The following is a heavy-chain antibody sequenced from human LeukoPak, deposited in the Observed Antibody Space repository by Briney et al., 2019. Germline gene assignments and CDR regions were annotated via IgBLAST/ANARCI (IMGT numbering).Heavy chain of an antibody. J-gene: IGHJ4*02. CDR2: IITSSSYI. CDR1: GFTFNGYS. V-gene: IGHV3-21*01. CDR3: ARKYCSTTSCLFDN. Sequence: GESLRLSCTASGFTFNGYSMNWVRQAPGKGLEWVSSIITSSSYIYYADSVKGRFTISRNNPKNSLYLQMNSLRAEDTAVYYCARKYCSTTSCLFDNWGQGTLVT. D-gene: IGHD2-2*01.